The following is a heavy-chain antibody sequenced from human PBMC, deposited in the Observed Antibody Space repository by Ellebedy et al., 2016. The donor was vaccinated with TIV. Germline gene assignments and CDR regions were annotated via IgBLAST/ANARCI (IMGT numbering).Heavy chain of an antibody. CDR2: ISSSGTYI. J-gene: IGHJ4*02. D-gene: IGHD6-13*01. CDR3: ARPAASYSSSWYDFYC. Sequence: PGGSLRLSCAASGFTFSSFTMNWVRQAPGKGLEWVSSISSSGTYIHNADSVKGRFSISRDNAKNSLYMQMNSLRVEDTAIYYCARPAASYSSSWYDFYCWGQGTLVTVSS. CDR1: GFTFSSFT. V-gene: IGHV3-21*01.